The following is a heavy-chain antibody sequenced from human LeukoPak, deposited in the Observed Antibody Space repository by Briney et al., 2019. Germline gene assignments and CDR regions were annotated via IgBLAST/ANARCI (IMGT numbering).Heavy chain of an antibody. CDR2: FIPNFGTA. J-gene: IGHJ6*02. Sequence: VASVKVSCKASGGTFSSYAISWVRQAPGQGLEWMGGFIPNFGTANYAQKFQGRVTITADESTSTAYMELSSLRSDDTAVYYCASPRRGDDFSRYFYYGMDVWGQGTTVIVSS. V-gene: IGHV1-69*13. CDR3: ASPRRGDDFSRYFYYGMDV. D-gene: IGHD5-12*01. CDR1: GGTFSSYA.